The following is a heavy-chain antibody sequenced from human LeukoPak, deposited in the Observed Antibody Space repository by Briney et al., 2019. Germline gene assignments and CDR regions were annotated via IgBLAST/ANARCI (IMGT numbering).Heavy chain of an antibody. Sequence: PSETLSLTCTVSGGSISSYYWSLIRQPAGKGLEWIGRIYTSGSTNYNPSLKSRVTMSVDTSKNQFSLKLSSVTAADTAVYYCARDRARPRAINYYYYMDVWGKGTTVTVSS. V-gene: IGHV4-4*07. J-gene: IGHJ6*03. D-gene: IGHD3-10*01. CDR3: ARDRARPRAINYYYYMDV. CDR2: IYTSGST. CDR1: GGSISSYY.